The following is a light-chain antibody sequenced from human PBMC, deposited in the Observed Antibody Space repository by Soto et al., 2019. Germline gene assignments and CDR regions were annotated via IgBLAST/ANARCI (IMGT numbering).Light chain of an antibody. CDR3: QQSYSTPRT. CDR2: AAS. CDR1: QPITKY. J-gene: IGKJ1*01. Sequence: DIQMTQAPSSLSASVGDRVTITCRASQPITKYLNWYQQKPGKAPELLIYAASSLQSGVPSRFSGTESGTDFTLTISSLQPEDFATYYCQQSYSTPRTLGQGTKVDIK. V-gene: IGKV1-39*01.